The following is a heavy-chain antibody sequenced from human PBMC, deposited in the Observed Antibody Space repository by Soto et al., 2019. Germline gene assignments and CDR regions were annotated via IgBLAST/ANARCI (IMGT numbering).Heavy chain of an antibody. D-gene: IGHD4-17*01. J-gene: IGHJ4*02. CDR2: MNPNSGNT. V-gene: IGHV1-8*01. Sequence: QVQLVQSGAEVKKSGASVKVSCKASGYTFTSHDINWVRQATGQGLEWMGWMNPNSGNTGYAQKFQGRVTMTRNTFKSTAYMEVSRLRSEGKAVYYRSRWDFGVYPRLYHRGQGTLVTVSS. CDR3: SRWDFGVYPRLYH. CDR1: GYTFTSHD.